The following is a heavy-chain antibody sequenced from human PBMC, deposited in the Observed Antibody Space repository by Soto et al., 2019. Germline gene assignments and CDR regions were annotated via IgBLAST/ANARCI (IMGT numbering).Heavy chain of an antibody. Sequence: PSETLSLTCTVSGDSISSSSYYGGWIRQPPGKGLEWIGSIYHSGSTYYNPSLKSRVTISVATSTNQFSLKLSSVSAADTAVYYCASAPMMTTLDYYFDYWVQGTLVTVS. V-gene: IGHV4-39*01. D-gene: IGHD4-4*01. CDR1: GDSISSSSYY. CDR3: ASAPMMTTLDYYFDY. CDR2: IYHSGST. J-gene: IGHJ4*02.